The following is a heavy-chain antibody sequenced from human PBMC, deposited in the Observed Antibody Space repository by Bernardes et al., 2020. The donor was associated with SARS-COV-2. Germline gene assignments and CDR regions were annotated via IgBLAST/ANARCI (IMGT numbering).Heavy chain of an antibody. V-gene: IGHV4-34*01. Sequence: SETLSLTRAVYGGSLSSHYWNWIRQSPGKGLEWIGEINHAGNTNYNPSLKSRVTISVDTSKNQFSLKLSSVTAADTAVYYCARGSPSYRGYDSPWGQGTLVTVSS. CDR1: GGSLSSHY. J-gene: IGHJ5*02. D-gene: IGHD5-12*01. CDR3: ARGSPSYRGYDSP. CDR2: INHAGNT.